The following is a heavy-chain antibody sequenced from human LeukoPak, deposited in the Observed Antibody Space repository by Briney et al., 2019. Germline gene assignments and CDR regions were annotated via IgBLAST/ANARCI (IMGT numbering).Heavy chain of an antibody. V-gene: IGHV1-69*13. CDR1: GGTFSSYA. CDR2: IIPIFGTA. CDR3: ARRGRYSSSSRSYYFDY. J-gene: IGHJ4*02. Sequence: SVKVSCKASGGTFSSYAISWVRQAPGQGLEWMGGIIPIFGTANYAQKFHGRVTITADESTSTAYMELSSLRSEDTAVYYCARRGRYSSSSRSYYFDYWGQGTLVTVSS. D-gene: IGHD6-6*01.